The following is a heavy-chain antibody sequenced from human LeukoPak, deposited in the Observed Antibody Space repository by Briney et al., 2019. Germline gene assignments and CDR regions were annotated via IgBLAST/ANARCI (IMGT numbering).Heavy chain of an antibody. V-gene: IGHV3-21*01. CDR3: ARHTPLTVTTSGDDY. Sequence: PGGSLRLSCAASGFTFSSYSMNWVRQAPGTVLQWVSSISSSSSYIYYADSVKGRFTISRDNAKNSLYLQMNSLRAEDTAVYYCARHTPLTVTTSGDDYWGQGTLVTVSS. CDR1: GFTFSSYS. D-gene: IGHD4-17*01. J-gene: IGHJ4*02. CDR2: ISSSSSYI.